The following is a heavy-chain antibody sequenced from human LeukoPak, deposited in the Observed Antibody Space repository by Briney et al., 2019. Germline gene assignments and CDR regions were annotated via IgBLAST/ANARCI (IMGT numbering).Heavy chain of an antibody. D-gene: IGHD4-17*01. Sequence: GASVKVSCKASGYTFTSYDINWVRQATGQGLEWMGWMNPNSGNTGYAQKFQGRVTMTRDMSTSTVYMELSSLRSEDTAVYYCARDYGDLGNYYYYYMDVWGKGTTVTVSS. CDR2: MNPNSGNT. CDR1: GYTFTSYD. CDR3: ARDYGDLGNYYYYYMDV. V-gene: IGHV1-8*01. J-gene: IGHJ6*03.